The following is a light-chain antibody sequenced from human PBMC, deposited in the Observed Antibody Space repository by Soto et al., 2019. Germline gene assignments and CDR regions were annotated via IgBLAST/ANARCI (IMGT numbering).Light chain of an antibody. CDR1: QSVSSSY. V-gene: IGKV3-15*01. Sequence: ELVLTQSPGTLALSPGGRATIYCRASQSVSSSYLAWYQQKPGQAPRLLIYGASTRATGIPARFSGSGSGTEFTLTISCLQSEYFAVYYCQQYNNCPWTFGQGTKVDIK. CDR2: GAS. CDR3: QQYNNCPWT. J-gene: IGKJ1*01.